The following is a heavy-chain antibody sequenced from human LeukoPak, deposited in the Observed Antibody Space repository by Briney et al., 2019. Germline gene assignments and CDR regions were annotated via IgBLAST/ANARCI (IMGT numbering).Heavy chain of an antibody. CDR2: IYNSGST. D-gene: IGHD2-8*02. V-gene: IGHV4-39*01. CDR3: ARPAPGADAFDI. CDR1: GGSISSSSYY. J-gene: IGHJ3*02. Sequence: PSETLSLTCIVSGGSISSSSYYWGWIRQSPGKGLEWIGNIYNSGSTYYNPSLKSRVTLSVDTSKNQFSLKLSSVTAADTAVYYCARPAPGADAFDIWGQGTMVTVSS.